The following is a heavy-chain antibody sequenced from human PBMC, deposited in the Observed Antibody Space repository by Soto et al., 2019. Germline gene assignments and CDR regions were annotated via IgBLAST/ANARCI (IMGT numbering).Heavy chain of an antibody. CDR1: GFTVSSKY. J-gene: IGHJ6*04. V-gene: IGHV3-66*01. CDR3: ARDDVLCEGGRCYGVPVDV. CDR2: IQSGGPT. D-gene: IGHD2-15*01. Sequence: EVQLVESGGGLVQPGGSLRLSCAASGFTVSSKYMSWVRQAPGKGLEWVSLIQSGGPTYYADSVKGRFTISRDTSENTVHLQMDSLRAEDTAVYYCARDDVLCEGGRCYGVPVDVWGKGNTVTVSS.